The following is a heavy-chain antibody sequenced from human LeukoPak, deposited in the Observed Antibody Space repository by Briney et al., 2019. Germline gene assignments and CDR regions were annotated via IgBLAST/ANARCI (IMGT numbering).Heavy chain of an antibody. CDR3: AKEGDYVWGSYGNWFDP. CDR1: GFTFSSYA. CDR2: ISGSGGST. V-gene: IGHV3-23*01. D-gene: IGHD3-16*01. J-gene: IGHJ5*02. Sequence: GGSLRLSCAASGFTFSSYAMSWVRQAPGKGLEWVSAISGSGGSTYYADSVKGRFTISRDNSKNTLYLQMNSLRAEDTAVYYCAKEGDYVWGSYGNWFDPWGQGTLVTVSS.